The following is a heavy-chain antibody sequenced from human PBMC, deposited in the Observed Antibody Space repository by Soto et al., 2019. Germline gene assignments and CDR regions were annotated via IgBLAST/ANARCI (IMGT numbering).Heavy chain of an antibody. D-gene: IGHD1-1*01. J-gene: IGHJ4*02. CDR2: IYWDDDK. Sequence: QITLKESGPTRVKPTQTLTLTCNFSGFSLSARPVGVGWIRQPPGQALERLALIYWDDDKRYSPSLQNRLSITNDTSKNQVVLTMTNMDPADTAIYYCAHRADMNGTWNGGYFDYWCQGALVTVSS. V-gene: IGHV2-5*02. CDR3: AHRADMNGTWNGGYFDY. CDR1: GFSLSARPVG.